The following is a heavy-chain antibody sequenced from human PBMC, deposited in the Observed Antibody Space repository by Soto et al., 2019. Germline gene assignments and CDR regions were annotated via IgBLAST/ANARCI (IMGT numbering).Heavy chain of an antibody. CDR3: ARQIYDSDTGPNFQYYFNS. Sequence: GESLKISCKGSGYSFAGYWITWVRQKPGKGLEWMGRIDPSDSQTYYSPSFRGHVTISVTKSITTVFLQWSSLRASDTAMYYCARQIYDSDTGPNFQYYFNSWGQGTPVTVSS. CDR2: IDPSDSQT. CDR1: GYSFAGYW. V-gene: IGHV5-10-1*01. D-gene: IGHD3-22*01. J-gene: IGHJ4*02.